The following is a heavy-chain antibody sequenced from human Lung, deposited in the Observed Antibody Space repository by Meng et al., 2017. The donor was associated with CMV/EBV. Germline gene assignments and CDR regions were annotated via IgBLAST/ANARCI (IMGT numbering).Heavy chain of an antibody. CDR3: TRVNYYYGMDV. V-gene: IGHV3-49*04. CDR1: GFTFGDYA. CDR2: IRSKAYGGTT. J-gene: IGHJ6*02. D-gene: IGHD3-22*01. Sequence: GESLKISCTASGFTFGDYAMSWVRQAPGKGLEWVGFIRSKAYGGTTEYAASVKGRFTISRDDSKSIAYLQMNSLKTEDTAVYYCTRVNYYYGMDVWGQGTTVTVS.